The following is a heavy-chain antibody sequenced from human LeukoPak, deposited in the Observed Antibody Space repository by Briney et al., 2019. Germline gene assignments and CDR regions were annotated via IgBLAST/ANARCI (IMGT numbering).Heavy chain of an antibody. Sequence: PSETLSLTCTVSGGSISSYYWSWIRQPAGKGLEWIGRIYTTESTDYNPSLKSRVTILLDTPKKQFSLNLSSVTAADTAVYYCARALPGGAFDIWGQGTMVTVSS. J-gene: IGHJ3*02. D-gene: IGHD4-23*01. V-gene: IGHV4-4*07. CDR1: GGSISSYY. CDR3: ARALPGGAFDI. CDR2: IYTTEST.